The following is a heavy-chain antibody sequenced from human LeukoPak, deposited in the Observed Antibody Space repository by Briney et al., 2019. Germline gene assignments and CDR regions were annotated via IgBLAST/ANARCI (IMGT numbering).Heavy chain of an antibody. CDR2: IYSGGST. D-gene: IGHD2-15*01. CDR1: GFTVTSNY. Sequence: TGGSLRLSCAVSGFTVTSNYMTWVRQAPGKGLEWVSVIYSGGSTYYADSVKGRFTISRDDSKNTVYLQMKTLRAEDTAVYYCARDRRYCSGSTCYSGIDFWGQGPLVSVSS. J-gene: IGHJ4*02. V-gene: IGHV3-53*01. CDR3: ARDRRYCSGSTCYSGIDF.